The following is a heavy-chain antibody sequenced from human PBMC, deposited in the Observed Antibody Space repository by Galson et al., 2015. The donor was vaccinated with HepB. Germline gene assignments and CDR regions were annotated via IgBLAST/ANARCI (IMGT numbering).Heavy chain of an antibody. CDR2: VNHSVGT. V-gene: IGHV4-34*01. Sequence: QVQLQESGPGLVKPSETLSLTCAVYGGSFSGYYWSWIRQPPGKGLEWIGEVNHSVGTNYNPSLKSRVTISVDTSKNQFSLKLSSVAAADTAVYYCARGRLNSGSYYFRVGLDYWGQGTLVTVSS. J-gene: IGHJ4*02. CDR3: ARGRLNSGSYYFRVGLDY. D-gene: IGHD1-26*01. CDR1: GGSFSGYY.